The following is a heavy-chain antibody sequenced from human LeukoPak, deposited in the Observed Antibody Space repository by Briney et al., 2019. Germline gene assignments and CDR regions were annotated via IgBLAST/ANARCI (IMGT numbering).Heavy chain of an antibody. CDR3: ARGSRLGVVERDAFDI. CDR2: IYSGGST. CDR1: KFTVSSKY. J-gene: IGHJ3*02. Sequence: GGSLRLSCAASKFTVSSKYMSWVRQAPGKGLEWVSVIYSGGSTHYADSVKGRFTISRDNSKNTLYLQMNSLRAEDTAVYYCARGSRLGVVERDAFDIWGQGTMVTVSS. V-gene: IGHV3-66*01. D-gene: IGHD3-3*01.